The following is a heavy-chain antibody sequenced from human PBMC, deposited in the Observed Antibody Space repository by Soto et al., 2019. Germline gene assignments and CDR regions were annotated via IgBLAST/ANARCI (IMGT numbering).Heavy chain of an antibody. CDR1: GFTVSYYY. Sequence: LXLSCAASGFTVSYYYMSWIRQAPWKGLEWVSYISSSGSTIYYADSVKGRFTISRDNAKNSLYLQMNSLRAEDTAVYYCARSMDALGYCSSTSCYRYYYYGMDVWGQGTTVTVSS. CDR2: ISSSGSTI. CDR3: ARSMDALGYCSSTSCYRYYYYGMDV. V-gene: IGHV3-11*01. J-gene: IGHJ6*02. D-gene: IGHD2-2*01.